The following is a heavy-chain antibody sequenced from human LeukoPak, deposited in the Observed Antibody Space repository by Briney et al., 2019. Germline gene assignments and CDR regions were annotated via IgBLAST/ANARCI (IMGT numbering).Heavy chain of an antibody. J-gene: IGHJ4*02. CDR1: GFTFSVYS. CDR3: GRDYKYAFDN. D-gene: IGHD5-24*01. V-gene: IGHV3-48*01. CDR2: IGIDSGNT. Sequence: GGSLRLSRAASGFTFSVYSMNWVRQAPGKGLEWISYIGIDSGNTNYADSVKGRFTISGDKAKNSLYLQMNSLRVEDTAVYYCGRDYKYAFDNWGQGTLVTVSS.